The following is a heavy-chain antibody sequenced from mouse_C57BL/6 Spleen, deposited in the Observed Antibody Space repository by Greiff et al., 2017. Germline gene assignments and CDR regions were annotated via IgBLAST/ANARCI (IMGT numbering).Heavy chain of an antibody. CDR2: LWSGGST. CDR1: GFSLTSYG. D-gene: IGHD2-5*01. CDR3: ARKDSNYELYAMDY. V-gene: IGHV2-2*01. Sequence: QVQLKESGPGLVQPSQSLSITCTVSGFSLTSYGVHWVRQSPGKGLEWLGVLWSGGSTDYNAAFISRLSISKDNSKSQVFFKMNSLQADDTAIYYCARKDSNYELYAMDYWGQGTSVTVSS. J-gene: IGHJ4*01.